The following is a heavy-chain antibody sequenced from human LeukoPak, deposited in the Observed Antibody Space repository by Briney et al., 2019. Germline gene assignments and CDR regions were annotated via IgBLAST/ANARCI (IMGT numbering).Heavy chain of an antibody. V-gene: IGHV3-43*01. CDR2: ITWDGGST. CDR3: AKDQLMTGGVIDY. J-gene: IGHJ4*02. D-gene: IGHD2-2*01. CDR1: GFTFDDYT. Sequence: GGSLRLSCAASGFTFDDYTMHWFRQAPGKGLEWVSLITWDGGSTYYADSVKGRFTISRDNSKNSLYLQMNSLRAEDTALYYCAKDQLMTGGVIDYWGQGTLVTVSS.